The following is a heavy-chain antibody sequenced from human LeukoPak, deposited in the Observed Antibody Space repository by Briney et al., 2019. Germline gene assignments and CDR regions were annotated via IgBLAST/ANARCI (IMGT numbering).Heavy chain of an antibody. D-gene: IGHD6-6*01. V-gene: IGHV3-23*01. Sequence: GGSLRLSCAASRFIFSSYGMSWVRQAPGKGLEWVSSISGSGGSTYYADSVKGRFTISRDNSKNTLYLQMNSLRAEDTALYYCVKASSSSPQYNWFDAWGQGTLATVSS. CDR3: VKASSSSPQYNWFDA. J-gene: IGHJ5*02. CDR1: RFIFSSYG. CDR2: ISGSGGST.